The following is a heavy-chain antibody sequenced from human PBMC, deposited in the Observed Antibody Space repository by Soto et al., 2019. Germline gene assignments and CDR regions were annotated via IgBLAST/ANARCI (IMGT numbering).Heavy chain of an antibody. V-gene: IGHV3-33*01. CDR3: ARDGVGTTTYFVSFDY. D-gene: IGHD1-26*01. CDR1: AVTFTGFG. Sequence: QVQLVESGGGVVQPGRSLRLSCAASAVTFTGFGMHWVHQAPGKGLEWVAVIRFDGSNTYYADSVKGRFTISRDNPKNMLYLQRTRLRAEDTAIYYWARDGVGTTTYFVSFDYWGLGTLVTVSS. J-gene: IGHJ4*02. CDR2: IRFDGSNT.